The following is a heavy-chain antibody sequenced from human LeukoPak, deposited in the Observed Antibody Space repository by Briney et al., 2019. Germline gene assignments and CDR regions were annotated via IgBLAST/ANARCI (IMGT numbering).Heavy chain of an antibody. Sequence: GGSLRLSCAASGFTFSSYWMHWVRQAPGKGLVWVSRINSDGSGTNHADAVKGRFTISRDNAKNTLYLQMNSLRAEDTAVYYCANDPSLDYYDSGGRMTWGQGTLVTVSS. CDR2: INSDGSGT. J-gene: IGHJ5*02. V-gene: IGHV3-74*01. CDR3: ANDPSLDYYDSGGRMT. D-gene: IGHD3-22*01. CDR1: GFTFSSYW.